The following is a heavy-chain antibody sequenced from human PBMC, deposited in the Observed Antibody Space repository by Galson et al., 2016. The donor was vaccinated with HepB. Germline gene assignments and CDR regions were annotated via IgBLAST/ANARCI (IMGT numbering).Heavy chain of an antibody. Sequence: SLRLSCAASGFTFSRYSMNWVRQAPGKGLEWVSYIRSSSDLIYYADSGKGRFTISRDNAKNSVYLQMSSLRDEDTAVYYCAREYGGHYYGSGSLDWSQGTLVTVSS. V-gene: IGHV3-48*02. CDR1: GFTFSRYS. CDR3: AREYGGHYYGSGSLD. CDR2: IRSSSDLI. D-gene: IGHD3-10*01. J-gene: IGHJ4*02.